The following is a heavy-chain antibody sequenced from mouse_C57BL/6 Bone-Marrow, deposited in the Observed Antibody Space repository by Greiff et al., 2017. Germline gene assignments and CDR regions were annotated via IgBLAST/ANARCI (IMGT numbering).Heavy chain of an antibody. J-gene: IGHJ4*01. D-gene: IGHD2-4*01. Sequence: VQLQQPGAELVMPGASVKLSCKASGYTFTSYWMHWVKQRPGQGLEWIGEIDPSDSYTTYNQKFKGKSTLTVDKSSSTAYMQLSSLTSEYSAVYYCARDDYLYYYAMDYWGQGTSVTVSS. CDR1: GYTFTSYW. CDR3: ARDDYLYYYAMDY. CDR2: IDPSDSYT. V-gene: IGHV1-69*01.